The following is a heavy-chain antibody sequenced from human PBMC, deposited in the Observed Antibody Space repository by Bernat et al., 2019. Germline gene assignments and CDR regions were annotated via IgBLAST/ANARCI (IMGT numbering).Heavy chain of an antibody. CDR1: GFTFSSYG. J-gene: IGHJ4*02. CDR2: ISYDGSNK. V-gene: IGHV3-30*18. Sequence: QVQLVESGGGVVQPGRSLRLSCAASGFTFSSYGMHWVRQAPGKGLEWVAVISYDGSNKYYADSVKGRFTISRDNSKNTLYLQINSLRAEDTDGYYCAKDLDSRAVPSNSDYWGQGTLVTVSS. CDR3: AKDLDSRAVPSNSDY. D-gene: IGHD6-13*01.